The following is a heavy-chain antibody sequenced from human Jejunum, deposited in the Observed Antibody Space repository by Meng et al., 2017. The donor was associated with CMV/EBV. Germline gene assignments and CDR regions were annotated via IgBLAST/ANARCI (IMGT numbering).Heavy chain of an antibody. D-gene: IGHD4-23*01. J-gene: IGHJ4*02. Sequence: FIFGGHGRNWVRQEPGKGLEWVAGVAARGLDPYYIESVKGRFIVSKDNAGNSVFLEMNSLRGEDTAVYYCARDRGVDSASNSGSFDNWGQGTLVTVSS. V-gene: IGHV3-21*04. CDR1: FIFGGHG. CDR3: ARDRGVDSASNSGSFDN. CDR2: VAARGLDP.